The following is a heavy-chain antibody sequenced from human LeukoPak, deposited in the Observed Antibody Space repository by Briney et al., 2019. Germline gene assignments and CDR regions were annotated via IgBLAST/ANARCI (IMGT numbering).Heavy chain of an antibody. Sequence: ASVKVSCKASGYTFTGYYMHWVRQAPGQGLEWMGWINPNSGGTNYAQKFQGRVTMTRDTPISTAYMELSRLRSDDTAVYYCARDPPRYQLLSSPLPFDYWGQGTLVTVSS. D-gene: IGHD2-2*01. J-gene: IGHJ4*02. CDR2: INPNSGGT. CDR3: ARDPPRYQLLSSPLPFDY. V-gene: IGHV1-2*02. CDR1: GYTFTGYY.